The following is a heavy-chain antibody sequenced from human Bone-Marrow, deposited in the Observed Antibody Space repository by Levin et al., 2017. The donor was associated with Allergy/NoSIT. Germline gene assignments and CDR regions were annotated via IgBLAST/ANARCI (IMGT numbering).Heavy chain of an antibody. V-gene: IGHV4-39*01. Sequence: PSETLSLTCSVSGGSISESSYYWGWVRQPPGKGLEWIGSIYYTGDTQYETSLESRVTITEDTSKNQFSLRLTSVTAADTAVYFCGRHGSWSKHFEYWGLGTRVIVSS. CDR3: GRHGSWSKHFEY. CDR1: GGSISESSYY. D-gene: IGHD6-13*01. CDR2: IYYTGDT. J-gene: IGHJ4*02.